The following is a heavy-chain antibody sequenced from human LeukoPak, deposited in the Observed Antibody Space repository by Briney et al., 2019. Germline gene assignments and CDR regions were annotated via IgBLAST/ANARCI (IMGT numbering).Heavy chain of an antibody. Sequence: GGSLRLSCAASGFTFSGYDMNWVRQAPGKVLEWVSSISGSSSYIYYADSMKGRFTISRDNAKNSLYLQMNSLRAEDTAVYYCARGSSNVAARNNWFDPWGQGTLVTVSS. D-gene: IGHD6-6*01. V-gene: IGHV3-21*01. CDR1: GFTFSGYD. J-gene: IGHJ5*02. CDR3: ARGSSNVAARNNWFDP. CDR2: ISGSSSYI.